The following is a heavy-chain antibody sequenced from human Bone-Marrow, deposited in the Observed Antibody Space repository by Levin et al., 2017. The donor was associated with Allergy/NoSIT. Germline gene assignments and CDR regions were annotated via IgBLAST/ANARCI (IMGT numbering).Heavy chain of an antibody. CDR2: INPNSGGT. D-gene: IGHD6-13*01. CDR1: GYTFTGYY. Sequence: RGESLKISCKASGYTFTGYYMHWVRQAPGQGLEWMGWINPNSGGTNYAQKFQGRVTMTRDTSITTAYMELSSLRSDDTAVYYCARGLRPGYSSSWFDSWGQGTLFTVSS. V-gene: IGHV1-2*02. CDR3: ARGLRPGYSSSWFDS. J-gene: IGHJ5*01.